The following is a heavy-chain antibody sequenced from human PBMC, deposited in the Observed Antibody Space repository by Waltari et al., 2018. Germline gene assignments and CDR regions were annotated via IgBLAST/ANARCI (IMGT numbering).Heavy chain of an antibody. CDR2: IYYSGST. V-gene: IGHV4-59*01. J-gene: IGHJ2*01. Sequence: QVQLQESGPGLVKPSETLSLTCTVSGGSISSCYWSWIRQPPGKGLEWIGYIYYSGSTNHNPSLKSRVTISVDTSKNQFSLKLSSVTAADTAVYYCARDPLPYYYDSSGYSNWYFDLWGRGTLVTVSS. CDR3: ARDPLPYYYDSSGYSNWYFDL. CDR1: GGSISSCY. D-gene: IGHD3-22*01.